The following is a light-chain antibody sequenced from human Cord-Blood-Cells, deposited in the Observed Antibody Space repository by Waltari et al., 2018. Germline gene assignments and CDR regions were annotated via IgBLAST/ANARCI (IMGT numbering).Light chain of an antibody. CDR2: GAS. CDR3: QQYGSSPLT. J-gene: IGKJ4*01. Sequence: EIVLTQSPGTLSLSPGERATLSCRASQSVSSSYLAWYQQKPGQAPRLLIYGASSRATSIPDRFSGSGSGTDFTLTSSKLEAEDFAVYYCQQYGSSPLTFGGGTKVEIK. CDR1: QSVSSSY. V-gene: IGKV3-20*01.